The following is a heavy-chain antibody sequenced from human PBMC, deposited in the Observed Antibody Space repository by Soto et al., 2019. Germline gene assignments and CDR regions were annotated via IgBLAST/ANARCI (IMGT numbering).Heavy chain of an antibody. V-gene: IGHV4-34*01. J-gene: IGHJ6*03. CDR3: ARVDRIAARRRLLYYYYMDV. D-gene: IGHD6-6*01. Sequence: SETLSLTCAVYGGSFSGYYGSWIRQPPGKGLEWIGEINHSGSTNYNPSLKSRVTISVDTSKNQFSLKLSSVTAADTAVYYCARVDRIAARRRLLYYYYMDVWGKGTTVTVSS. CDR2: INHSGST. CDR1: GGSFSGYY.